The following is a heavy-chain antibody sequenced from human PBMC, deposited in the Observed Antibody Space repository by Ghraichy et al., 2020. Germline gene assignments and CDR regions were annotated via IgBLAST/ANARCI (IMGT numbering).Heavy chain of an antibody. CDR2: VYHSWST. CDR3: ASLTMIVGNHAFDV. V-gene: IGHV4-59*08. D-gene: IGHD3-22*01. Sequence: YVYHSWSTNYNPSLKNRVTMSVDTSKNQFSLNLSSVTAADTAVYYCASLTMIVGNHAFDVWGQGT. J-gene: IGHJ3*01.